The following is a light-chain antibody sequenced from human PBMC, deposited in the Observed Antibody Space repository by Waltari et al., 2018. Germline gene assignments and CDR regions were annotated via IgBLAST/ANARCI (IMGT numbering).Light chain of an antibody. CDR3: QQRSTWPLT. CDR2: DAS. Sequence: GERATLSCWASQNIGRHLAWYQQRPGQAPSLVIYDASNRATGIPARFSGSGSGTDFTLTISSLEPEDFAVYYCQQRSTWPLTFGGGTKVDIK. J-gene: IGKJ4*01. V-gene: IGKV3-11*01. CDR1: QNIGRH.